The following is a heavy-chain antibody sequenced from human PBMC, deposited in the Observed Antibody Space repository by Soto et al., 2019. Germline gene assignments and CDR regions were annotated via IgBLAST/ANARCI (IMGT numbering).Heavy chain of an antibody. CDR3: AKGRVNDFWYLYYYGMDV. V-gene: IGHV3-30*18. CDR1: GFTFSSYG. Sequence: GGSLRLSCAASGFTFSSYGMHWVRQAPGKGLEWVAVISYDGSNKYYADSVKGRFTISRDNSKNTLYLQMNSLRAEDTAVYYCAKGRVNDFWYLYYYGMDVWGQGTTVTVSS. J-gene: IGHJ6*02. CDR2: ISYDGSNK. D-gene: IGHD3-3*01.